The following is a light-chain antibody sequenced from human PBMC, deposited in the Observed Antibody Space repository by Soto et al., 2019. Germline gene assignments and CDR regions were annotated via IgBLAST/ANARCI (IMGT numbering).Light chain of an antibody. CDR2: GDS. CDR1: SSNIGAGYH. Sequence: QSVLTQPPSVSGAPGQRVTISCTGSSSNIGAGYHVHWYQQLPGAAPKLLIFGDSNRPSGVPDRFSGSKSGTSASLAITGLQAYDEADYYCQSSDSRLSGSDVFGTGTKLTVL. J-gene: IGLJ1*01. V-gene: IGLV1-40*01. CDR3: QSSDSRLSGSDV.